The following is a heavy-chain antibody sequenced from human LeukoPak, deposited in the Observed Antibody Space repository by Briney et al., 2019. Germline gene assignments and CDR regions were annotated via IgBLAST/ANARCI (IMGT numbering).Heavy chain of an antibody. Sequence: ESSETLSLTCTVSGGSISSYYWSWIRQPPGKGLEWIGYIYYSGSTNYNPSLKSRVTMSLDTSKNQLSLRLTSVTAADTAVYYCARHPFATPFDHWGRGTLVTVSS. CDR2: IYYSGST. D-gene: IGHD2-15*01. CDR1: GGSISSYY. J-gene: IGHJ4*02. CDR3: ARHPFATPFDH. V-gene: IGHV4-59*08.